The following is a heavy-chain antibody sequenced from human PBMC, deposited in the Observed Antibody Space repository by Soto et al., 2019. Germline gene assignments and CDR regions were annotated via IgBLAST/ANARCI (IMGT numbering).Heavy chain of an antibody. D-gene: IGHD2-8*02. CDR1: GASITGSSC. J-gene: IGHJ4*02. V-gene: IGHV4-4*07. CDR2: FSLSGTT. CDR3: ARGMTPPGAPAWYYFDS. Sequence: SETLSPTCTVSGASITGSSCWSWIRQPAGKGLEWIGRFSLSGTTNYNPSLRSRVTMSADVSKNQFSLRLTSVTAADTALYYCARGMTPPGAPAWYYFDSWGQGTLVTVS.